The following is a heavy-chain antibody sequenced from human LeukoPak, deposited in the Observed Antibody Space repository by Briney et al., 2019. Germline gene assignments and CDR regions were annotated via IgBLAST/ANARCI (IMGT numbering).Heavy chain of an antibody. CDR2: ISGSGSTA. CDR3: AKDALGGSGSYSWGTFDY. V-gene: IGHV3-23*01. D-gene: IGHD3-10*01. CDR1: GFSFSSYA. J-gene: IGHJ4*02. Sequence: GGSLRLSCVASGFSFSSYALSWVRRAPGKGLEWVSGISGSGSTAVYMDSVRGRFTVSRDNSKNTLYLQMNSLRDEDTAVYYCAKDALGGSGSYSWGTFDYWAQGTLVTVSS.